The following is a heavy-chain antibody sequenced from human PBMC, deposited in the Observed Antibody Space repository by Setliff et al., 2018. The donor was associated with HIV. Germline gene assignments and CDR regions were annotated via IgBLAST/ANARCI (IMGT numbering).Heavy chain of an antibody. CDR3: ARDGIAVAGTAFDI. D-gene: IGHD6-19*01. J-gene: IGHJ3*02. V-gene: IGHV4-34*01. Sequence: SETLSLTCAVYSKSFSNSYWTWIRQPPGKGLEWIGEVNHSGSTNYNPSLNSRVTISVDTSKNQFSMKLGSVTAADTAVYYCARDGIAVAGTAFDIWGQGTMVTVSS. CDR2: VNHSGST. CDR1: SKSFSNSY.